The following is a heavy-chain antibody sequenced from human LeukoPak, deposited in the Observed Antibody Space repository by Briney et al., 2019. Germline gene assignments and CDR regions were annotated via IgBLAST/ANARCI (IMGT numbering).Heavy chain of an antibody. Sequence: GGSLRLSCAASGFTFSSYEMNWVRQAPGKGLEWVSYISSGSTIFYADSVKGRFTISRDNAKNSLYLQMNSLRADDASVYFCERGIYTSSPRHPKNFFDYWRQGTLVPVS. D-gene: IGHD2-21*01. CDR2: ISSGSTI. CDR1: GFTFSSYE. J-gene: IGHJ4*02. V-gene: IGHV3-48*03. CDR3: ERGIYTSSPRHPKNFFDY.